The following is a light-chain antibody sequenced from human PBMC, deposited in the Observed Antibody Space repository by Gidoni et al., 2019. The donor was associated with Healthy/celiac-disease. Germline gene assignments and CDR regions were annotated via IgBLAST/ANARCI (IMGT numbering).Light chain of an antibody. CDR1: QSVSSY. Sequence: VLTQSPATLSLSPGERATLSCRASQSVSSYLAWYQQNPGQAPRLLISESSTRATAIPASFSGIGSGTDFTLPSTSLEPEDLAVFYCQHRSNWPVTFGQGTKVESK. V-gene: IGKV3-11*01. J-gene: IGKJ1*01. CDR2: ESS. CDR3: QHRSNWPVT.